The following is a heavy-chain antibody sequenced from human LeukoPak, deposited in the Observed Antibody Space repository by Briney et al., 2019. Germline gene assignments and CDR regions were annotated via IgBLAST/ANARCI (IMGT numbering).Heavy chain of an antibody. CDR1: GFTFSNAW. J-gene: IGHJ4*02. D-gene: IGHD3-10*01. CDR2: IRYDGSNK. Sequence: SGGSLRLSCAASGFTFSNAWMSWVRQAPGKGLDWVAFIRYDGSNKYYTDSVKGRFTISRDNSKNTLSLQMNSLRAEDTAVYYCAKEEGTHLGLDYWGQGTLVTVSS. V-gene: IGHV3-30*02. CDR3: AKEEGTHLGLDY.